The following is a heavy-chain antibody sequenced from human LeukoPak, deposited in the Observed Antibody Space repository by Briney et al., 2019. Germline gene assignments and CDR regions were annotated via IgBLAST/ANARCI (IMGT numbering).Heavy chain of an antibody. V-gene: IGHV3-48*01. CDR3: ARVRSSSSDGDY. CDR2: ITNSGNSK. CDR1: EFTFSSYS. J-gene: IGHJ4*02. Sequence: GGSLRLSCAASEFTFSSYSMNWVRQAPGKGLEWVSYITNSGNSKSYADSVKGRFTISRDNSKNTLYLQMNSLRAEDTAVYYCARVRSSSSDGDYWGQGTLVTVSS. D-gene: IGHD6-6*01.